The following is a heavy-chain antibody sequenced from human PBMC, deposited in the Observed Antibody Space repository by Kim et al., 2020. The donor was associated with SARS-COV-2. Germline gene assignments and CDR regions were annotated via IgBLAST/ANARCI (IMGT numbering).Heavy chain of an antibody. CDR3: ASAIIASLDH. J-gene: IGHJ4*02. Sequence: SKDYYADSVKGRFTNSKDKSKNMLFLQMDSLRVEDTAVYYCASAIIASLDHWRRGTLVTVSS. V-gene: IGHV3-30*01. D-gene: IGHD2-2*01. CDR2: SKD.